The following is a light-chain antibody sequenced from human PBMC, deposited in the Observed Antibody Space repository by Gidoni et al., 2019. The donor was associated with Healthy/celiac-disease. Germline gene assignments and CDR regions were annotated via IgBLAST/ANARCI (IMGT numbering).Light chain of an antibody. CDR1: QDNSNY. V-gene: IGKV1-33*01. CDR3: HQYVNLPLMYA. Sequence: DSQMTQSPPSLSASVGDRVTITCQASQDNSNYLNWYQQKPGKAPKLLIYDASNLETGVPSRFSRSGSRTDFTFTISSLQPVDIATYYCHQYVNLPLMYAFGQGTKLEIK. J-gene: IGKJ2*01. CDR2: DAS.